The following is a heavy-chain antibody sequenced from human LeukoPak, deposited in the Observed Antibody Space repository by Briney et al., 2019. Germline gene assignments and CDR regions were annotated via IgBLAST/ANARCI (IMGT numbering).Heavy chain of an antibody. D-gene: IGHD1-26*01. CDR2: INPNSGGT. J-gene: IGHJ6*03. Sequence: ASVKVSCKASGYTFTGYYMHWVRQAPGQGLEWMGWINPNSGGTNYAQKFQGRVTMTRDTPISTAYMELSRLRSDDTAVYYCARGWSGSYYSHYYYYMDVWGKGTTVTVPS. CDR3: ARGWSGSYYSHYYYYMDV. CDR1: GYTFTGYY. V-gene: IGHV1-2*02.